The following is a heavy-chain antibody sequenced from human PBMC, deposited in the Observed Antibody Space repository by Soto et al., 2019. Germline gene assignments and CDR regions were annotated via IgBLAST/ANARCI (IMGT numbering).Heavy chain of an antibody. Sequence: EVQLVESGGGLVQPGGSLRLSCAASGFTFSSSSMNWVRQAPGKGLEWVSFIDTLSSTMYYADSVRGRFTISRDNAKNSLYLQMNSLRAVDRAIYYCTGGGVSSGPGYWGQGTLVTVSS. CDR1: GFTFSSSS. J-gene: IGHJ4*02. V-gene: IGHV3-48*01. CDR2: IDTLSSTM. D-gene: IGHD3-22*01. CDR3: TGGGVSSGPGY.